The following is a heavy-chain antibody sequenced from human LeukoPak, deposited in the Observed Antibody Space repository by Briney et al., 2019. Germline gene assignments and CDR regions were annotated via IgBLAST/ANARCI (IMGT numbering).Heavy chain of an antibody. V-gene: IGHV1-2*02. D-gene: IGHD2-2*01. CDR2: INSNSGGT. J-gene: IGHJ6*03. Sequence: ASVTVSCKASGYTFTGYYMHWVRQAPGQGLEWMGSINSNSGGTNYAQKFQGRVTMTRDTSISTDYMELSRLRSDDTAVYYCAKNPPDIVVVPAARSAYCSGGSCPYYYYYYMDVLRKGTTVT. CDR1: GYTFTGYY. CDR3: AKNPPDIVVVPAARSAYCSGGSCPYYYYYYMDV.